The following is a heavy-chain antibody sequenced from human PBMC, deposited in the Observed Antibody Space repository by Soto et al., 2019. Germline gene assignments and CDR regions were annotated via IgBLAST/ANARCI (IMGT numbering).Heavy chain of an antibody. J-gene: IGHJ5*02. CDR1: GGSISSSSYY. V-gene: IGHV4-39*01. CDR2: IYYSGST. Sequence: SETLSLTCTVSGGSISSSSYYWGWIRQPPGKGLEWIGSIYYSGSTYYNPSLKSRVTISVDTSKNQFSLKLSSVTAADTAVYYCARQRAKLKNWFDPWGQGTLVTVS. CDR3: ARQRAKLKNWFDP. D-gene: IGHD2-15*01.